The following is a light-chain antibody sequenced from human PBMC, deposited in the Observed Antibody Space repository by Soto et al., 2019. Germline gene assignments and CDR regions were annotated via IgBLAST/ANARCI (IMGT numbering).Light chain of an antibody. J-gene: IGKJ1*01. CDR1: QSVSSSY. V-gene: IGKV3-20*01. CDR3: QKYGSSPET. CDR2: GAS. Sequence: ICLTRSPGTLSFSPGGRATLSWRASQSVSSSYLAWYQQKPGQAPRLLIYGASSRATGIPDRFGGSGSGTGFTLTISRLEPEDFAVYYCQKYGSSPETFGKGTKVDIK.